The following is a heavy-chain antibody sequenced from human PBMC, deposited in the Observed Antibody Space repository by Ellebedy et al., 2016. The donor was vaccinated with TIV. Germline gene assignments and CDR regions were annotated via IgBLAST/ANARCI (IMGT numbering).Heavy chain of an antibody. CDR1: GFTFSSYA. D-gene: IGHD3-3*01. V-gene: IGHV3-23*01. CDR2: ISGSGGST. CDR3: ARPHTIFGVVDLFDY. J-gene: IGHJ4*02. Sequence: GESLKISXAASGFTFSSYAMSWVRQAPGKGLEWVSAISGSGGSTYYADSVKGRFTISRDNAKNSLYLQMNSLRAEDTAVYYCARPHTIFGVVDLFDYWGQGTLVTVSS.